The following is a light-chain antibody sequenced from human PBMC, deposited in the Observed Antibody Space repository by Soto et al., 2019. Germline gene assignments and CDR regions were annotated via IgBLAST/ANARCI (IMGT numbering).Light chain of an antibody. CDR2: GNT. CDR3: QSYDSSLNGWV. J-gene: IGLJ3*02. Sequence: VVTQPPSVSGAPGQMITISCTGSRSNIGAGYDVHWYQQLPGTAPKLLIYGNTDRPSGVPDRFSGSKSDTSASLAITGLQAEDEADYYCQSYDSSLNGWVFGGGTKLTVL. CDR1: RSNIGAGYD. V-gene: IGLV1-40*01.